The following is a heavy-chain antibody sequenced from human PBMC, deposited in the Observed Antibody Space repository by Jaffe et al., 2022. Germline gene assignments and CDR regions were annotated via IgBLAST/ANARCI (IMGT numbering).Heavy chain of an antibody. CDR1: GFTFSSYG. D-gene: IGHD5-12*01. V-gene: IGHV3-30*02. CDR2: IRYDGSNK. Sequence: QVQLVESGGGVVQPGGSLRLSCAASGFTFSSYGMHWVRQAPGKGLEWVAFIRYDGSNKYYADSVKGRFTISRDNSKNTLYLQMNSLRAEDTAVYYCAKSGDSGYVSYFDYWGQGTLVTVSS. CDR3: AKSGDSGYVSYFDY. J-gene: IGHJ4*02.